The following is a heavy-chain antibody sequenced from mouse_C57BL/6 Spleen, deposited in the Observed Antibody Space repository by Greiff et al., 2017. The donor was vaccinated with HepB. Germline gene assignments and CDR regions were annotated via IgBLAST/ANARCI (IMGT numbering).Heavy chain of an antibody. V-gene: IGHV1-19*01. CDR1: GYTFTDYY. Sequence: VQLQQSGPVLVKPGASVKMSCKASGYTFTDYYMNWVKQSHGKSLEWIGVINPYNGGTSYNQKFKGKATLTVDKSSSTAYMELNSLTSEDSAVYYCARGDYSNYDFDYWGQGTTLTVSS. D-gene: IGHD2-5*01. CDR3: ARGDYSNYDFDY. CDR2: INPYNGGT. J-gene: IGHJ2*01.